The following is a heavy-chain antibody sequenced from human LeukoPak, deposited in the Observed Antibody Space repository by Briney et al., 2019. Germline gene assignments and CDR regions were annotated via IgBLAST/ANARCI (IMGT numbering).Heavy chain of an antibody. J-gene: IGHJ6*03. CDR1: GFTFSSYW. Sequence: GGSLRLSCAASGFTFSSYWMHWVRQAPGKGLVWVSRINSDGSSTSYADSVKGRFTISRDNAKNTLYLQMNSLRAEDTAVYYCARDGYSYGYYYYYYMDVWGKGTTVTVSS. V-gene: IGHV3-74*01. CDR3: ARDGYSYGYYYYYYMDV. D-gene: IGHD5-18*01. CDR2: INSDGSST.